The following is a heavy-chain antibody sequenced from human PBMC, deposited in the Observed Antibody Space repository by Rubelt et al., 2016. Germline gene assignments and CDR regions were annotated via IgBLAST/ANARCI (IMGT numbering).Heavy chain of an antibody. CDR1: GFTFSNYD. D-gene: IGHD1-26*01. CDR3: ARAVVGARWSREYYFDY. V-gene: IGHV3-23*01. Sequence: EVQLLESGGGLVQPGGSLRLSCAASGFTFSNYDMNWVRQAPGKGLECVSTISDNGVIIYYADSVKGRFTISRDNSTNTLYLQMNSLTAEETAVYYLARAVVGARWSREYYFDYWGQGTLVTVSS. CDR2: ISDNGVII. J-gene: IGHJ4*02.